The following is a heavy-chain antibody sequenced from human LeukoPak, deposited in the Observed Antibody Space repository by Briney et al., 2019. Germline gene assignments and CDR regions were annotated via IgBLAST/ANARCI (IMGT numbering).Heavy chain of an antibody. J-gene: IGHJ3*02. CDR1: GFTFSSYS. CDR3: ARGGSYLSAFDI. Sequence: GGSLRLSCAASGFTFSSYSMSWVRQAPGKGLEWVSIIYSGGSTFYADSVKGRFTISRDNSKNTLYLQMNSLRAEDTAVYYCARGGSYLSAFDIWGQGTMVTVSS. CDR2: IYSGGST. V-gene: IGHV3-53*01. D-gene: IGHD1-26*01.